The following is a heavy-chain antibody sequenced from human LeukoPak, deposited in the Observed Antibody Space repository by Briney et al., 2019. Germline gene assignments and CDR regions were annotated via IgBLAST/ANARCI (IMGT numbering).Heavy chain of an antibody. J-gene: IGHJ5*02. V-gene: IGHV5-51*01. CDR2: IYPGDSDT. Sequence: GESLKISCKGSGYSFTSYWIGWVRQMPGKGLEWMGIIYPGDSDTRYSPSFQGQVTISADKSISTAYLQWSSLKASDTAMYYCARSYSDRNIVGATRDWFDPWGQGTLVTVSS. CDR1: GYSFTSYW. D-gene: IGHD1-26*01. CDR3: ARSYSDRNIVGATRDWFDP.